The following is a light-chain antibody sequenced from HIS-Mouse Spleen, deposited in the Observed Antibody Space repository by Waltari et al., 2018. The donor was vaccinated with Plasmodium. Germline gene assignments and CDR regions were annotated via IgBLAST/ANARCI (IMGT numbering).Light chain of an antibody. CDR2: WAS. J-gene: IGKJ1*01. Sequence: DIVMTQSPDSLAVSLGERATINCKSSPSVLYNSNNKNYLAGYQQKPGQPPKLLIYWASTRESGVPDRFSGSGSGTDFTLTISSLQAEDVAVYYCQQYYSTPWTFGQGTKVEIK. V-gene: IGKV4-1*01. CDR1: PSVLYNSNNKNY. CDR3: QQYYSTPWT.